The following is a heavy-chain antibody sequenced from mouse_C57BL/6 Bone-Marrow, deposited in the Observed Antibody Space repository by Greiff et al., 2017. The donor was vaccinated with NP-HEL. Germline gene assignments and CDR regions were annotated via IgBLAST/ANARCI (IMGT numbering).Heavy chain of an antibody. Sequence: QVQLQQPGAELVMPGASVKLSCKASGYTFTSYWMHWVKQRPGQGLEWIGEIDPSDSYTNYNQKFKGKSTLTVDKSSSTAYMQLSSLTSEDSAVYYCARSAIHYYGSSSWFAYWGQGTLVTVSA. CDR3: ARSAIHYYGSSSWFAY. CDR2: IDPSDSYT. CDR1: GYTFTSYW. J-gene: IGHJ3*01. D-gene: IGHD1-1*01. V-gene: IGHV1-69*01.